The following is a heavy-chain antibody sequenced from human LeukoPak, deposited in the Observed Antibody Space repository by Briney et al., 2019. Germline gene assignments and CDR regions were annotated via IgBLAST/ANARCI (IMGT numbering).Heavy chain of an antibody. Sequence: ASVKVSCKGSGYTFTNFAMNWVRQAPGQRLEWMGWFNTNTGNPTYAQGFTGRFVFSLDTSVSTAYLQISSLKTEDTAVYYCARAYCSGGACHKSIGNYWGQGTLVTVSS. V-gene: IGHV7-4-1*02. CDR1: GYTFTNFA. CDR2: FNTNTGNP. CDR3: ARAYCSGGACHKSIGNY. D-gene: IGHD2-15*01. J-gene: IGHJ4*02.